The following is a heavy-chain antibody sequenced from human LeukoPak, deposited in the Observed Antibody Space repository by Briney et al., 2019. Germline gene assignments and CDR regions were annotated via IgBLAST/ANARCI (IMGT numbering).Heavy chain of an antibody. CDR1: GFTFGAYR. CDR2: ISGSGGST. CDR3: AKDLYIVVVPAGFDP. J-gene: IGHJ5*02. D-gene: IGHD2-2*01. V-gene: IGHV3-23*01. Sequence: GGSLRLSCTASGFTFGAYRMSWVRQAPGEGLEWVSAISGSGGSTYYADSVKGRFTISRDNSKNTLYLQMNSLRAEDTAVYYCAKDLYIVVVPAGFDPWGQGTLVTVSS.